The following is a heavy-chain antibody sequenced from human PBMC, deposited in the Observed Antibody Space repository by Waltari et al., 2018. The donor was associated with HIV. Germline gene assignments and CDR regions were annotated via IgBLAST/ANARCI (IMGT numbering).Heavy chain of an antibody. CDR3: ARGSSGWYSPFDY. Sequence: EVQLVESGGGLVQPGGSLRLSCAASGFTFSTYSMNWVRQAPGNGLVWISYIRSTSTIYYADSVKGRFTISRDNAKNSLYLQINSLRAEDTAVYYCARGSSGWYSPFDYWGQGTLVTVSS. D-gene: IGHD6-19*01. CDR2: IRSTSTI. V-gene: IGHV3-48*01. CDR1: GFTFSTYS. J-gene: IGHJ4*02.